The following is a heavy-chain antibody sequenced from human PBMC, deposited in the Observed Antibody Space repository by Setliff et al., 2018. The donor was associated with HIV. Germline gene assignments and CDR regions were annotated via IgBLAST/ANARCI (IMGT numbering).Heavy chain of an antibody. CDR3: ARVSITYWYSIPRDYYHHMDV. CDR1: GGSFSGYH. J-gene: IGHJ6*03. CDR2: INHSGRT. Sequence: SETLSLTCAVYGGSFSGYHWNWIRQPPGKGLEWIGEINHSGRTNYNPSLKSRVTISVDTSKNQFSLKLRSVTAADTAMYYCARVSITYWYSIPRDYYHHMDVWGKGTTVTVSS. V-gene: IGHV4-34*01. D-gene: IGHD2-15*01.